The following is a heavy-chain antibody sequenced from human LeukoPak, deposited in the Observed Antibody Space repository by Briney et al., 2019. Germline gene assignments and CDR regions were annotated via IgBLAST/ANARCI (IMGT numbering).Heavy chain of an antibody. CDR1: GYTFTSYG. D-gene: IGHD2-2*01. CDR3: ARDRKDIVVVPAARKNFDY. V-gene: IGHV1-18*01. Sequence: ASVKVSCKASGYTFTSYGISWVRQALGQGLEWMGWISAYNGNTNYAQKLQGRVTMTTDTSTSTAYMELRSLRSDDTAVYYCARDRKDIVVVPAARKNFDYWGQGTLVTVS. J-gene: IGHJ4*02. CDR2: ISAYNGNT.